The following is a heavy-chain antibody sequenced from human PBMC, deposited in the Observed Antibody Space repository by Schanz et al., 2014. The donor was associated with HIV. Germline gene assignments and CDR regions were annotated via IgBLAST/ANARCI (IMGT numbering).Heavy chain of an antibody. Sequence: QLQLQESGPGLVKPSETLSLTCIVSGGSISSSSFSWGWIRQSPGKGLEWIGTIYYSGSTYYNPSLKSRVTIPEDTPKNLFSLRARSVTAADTAVYHCARLPRHDSSGNYGFDYWGQGTLVTVSS. V-gene: IGHV4-39*01. J-gene: IGHJ4*02. CDR2: IYYSGST. CDR1: GGSISSSSFS. D-gene: IGHD3-22*01. CDR3: ARLPRHDSSGNYGFDY.